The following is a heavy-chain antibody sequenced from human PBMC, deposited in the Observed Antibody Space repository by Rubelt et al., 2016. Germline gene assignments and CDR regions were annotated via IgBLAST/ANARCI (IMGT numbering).Heavy chain of an antibody. CDR3: ACHTSGYYYVGEDAFDI. J-gene: IGHJ3*02. D-gene: IGHD3-22*01. CDR2: IYSGGST. Sequence: WVRQAPGKGLEWVSVIYSGGSTYYADSVKGRFTISRHNSKNTLYLQMNSLRAEDTAVFYCACHTSGYYYVGEDAFDIWGQGTMVTVSS. V-gene: IGHV3-53*01.